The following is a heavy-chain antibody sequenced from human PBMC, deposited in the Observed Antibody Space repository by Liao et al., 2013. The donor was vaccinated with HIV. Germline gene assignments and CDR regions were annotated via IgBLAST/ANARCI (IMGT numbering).Heavy chain of an antibody. CDR3: ARSLGFAGDFDY. CDR2: INHSGTT. J-gene: IGHJ4*02. D-gene: IGHD3-10*01. V-gene: IGHV4-34*01. Sequence: QVQLHQWGAGLLKPSQTLSLTCAVDGETLGGFFWSWIRQSPGKGLEWIGEINHSGTTNFNPSLKSRVTMSVDSSTNRFFLNLTSVTAADTAVYYCARSLGFAGDFDYWGQGSLVTVSS. CDR1: GETLGGFF.